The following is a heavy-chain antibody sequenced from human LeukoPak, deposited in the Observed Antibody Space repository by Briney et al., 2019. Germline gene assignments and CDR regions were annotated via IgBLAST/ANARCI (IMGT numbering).Heavy chain of an antibody. CDR3: AKVGRNYGDYNGWFDP. CDR2: MSYDGGNK. V-gene: IGHV3-30*18. Sequence: GRPLRLSCAASGFILTDYGMHWVRQAPGKGLDWVAFMSYDGGNKYYADSVKGRFTIPRDNSKNTLYLQINTLRAEDTAVYYCAKVGRNYGDYNGWFDPWGQGTLVTVSS. J-gene: IGHJ5*02. D-gene: IGHD4-17*01. CDR1: GFILTDYG.